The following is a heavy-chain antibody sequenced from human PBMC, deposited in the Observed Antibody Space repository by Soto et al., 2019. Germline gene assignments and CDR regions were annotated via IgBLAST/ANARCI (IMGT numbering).Heavy chain of an antibody. CDR3: ARESFAFSSFDS. J-gene: IGHJ4*02. V-gene: IGHV3-21*01. D-gene: IGHD3-16*01. CDR1: GFTFSSYS. Sequence: GALRLSCAASGFTFSSYSMNWVRQAPGKGLEWVSSISSSSSYIYYADSVKGRFTISRDNAKNSLYLQMNSLRAEDTAVYYCARESFAFSSFDSWGQGTLVTVSS. CDR2: ISSSSSYI.